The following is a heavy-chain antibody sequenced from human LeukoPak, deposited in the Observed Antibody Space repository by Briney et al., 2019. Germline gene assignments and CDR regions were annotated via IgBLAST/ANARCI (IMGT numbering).Heavy chain of an antibody. Sequence: ASVTVSCKASGYTFTSYYMHWVRQAPGQGLEWMGIINPSGGSTSYAQKFQGRVTMTRDTSTSTVYMELSSLRSEDTAVYYCARPNPAINYYDSSGLYYFDYWGQGTLVTVSS. V-gene: IGHV1-46*01. D-gene: IGHD3-22*01. CDR2: INPSGGST. CDR1: GYTFTSYY. J-gene: IGHJ4*02. CDR3: ARPNPAINYYDSSGLYYFDY.